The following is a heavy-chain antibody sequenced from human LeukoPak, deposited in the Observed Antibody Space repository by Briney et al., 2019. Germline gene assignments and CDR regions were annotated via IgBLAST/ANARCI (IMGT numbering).Heavy chain of an antibody. Sequence: SSETLSLTCAVYGGSFSGYYWSWIRQSPGKGLEWIGEINHSGSTNYNPSLKSRVTISVDTSKNQFSLKLSSVTAADTAVYYCARVRPVHWFDPWAQGTLVTVSS. CDR2: INHSGST. J-gene: IGHJ5*02. CDR3: ARVRPVHWFDP. V-gene: IGHV4-34*01. CDR1: GGSFSGYY. D-gene: IGHD4-17*01.